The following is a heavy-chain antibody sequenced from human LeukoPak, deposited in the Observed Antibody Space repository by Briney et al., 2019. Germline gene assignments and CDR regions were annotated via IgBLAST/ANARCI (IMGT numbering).Heavy chain of an antibody. CDR1: GFTFSSYG. CDR3: ARDSSGAAAGTLDY. J-gene: IGHJ4*02. CDR2: IWYDGSNK. Sequence: QPGRSLRLSCAASGFTFSSYGMHWVRQAPGKGLEWVAVIWYDGSNKYYADSVKGRFTISRDNSKNTLYLQMNSLRAEDTAVYYCARDSSGAAAGTLDYWGQGTLVTVSS. V-gene: IGHV3-33*01. D-gene: IGHD6-13*01.